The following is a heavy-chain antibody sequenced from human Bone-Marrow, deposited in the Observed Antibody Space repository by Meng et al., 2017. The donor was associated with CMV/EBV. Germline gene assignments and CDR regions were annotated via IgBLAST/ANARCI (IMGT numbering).Heavy chain of an antibody. Sequence: GESLKISCAASGFTFSSYSMNWVRQAPGKGLEWVSYISSSSSTIYYADSVKGRFTISRDNAKNSLYLQMNSLRAEDTALYYCARDRLAVAVRYFDYWGQGTLVTVSS. CDR2: ISSSSSTI. D-gene: IGHD6-19*01. V-gene: IGHV3-48*04. CDR3: ARDRLAVAVRYFDY. J-gene: IGHJ4*02. CDR1: GFTFSSYS.